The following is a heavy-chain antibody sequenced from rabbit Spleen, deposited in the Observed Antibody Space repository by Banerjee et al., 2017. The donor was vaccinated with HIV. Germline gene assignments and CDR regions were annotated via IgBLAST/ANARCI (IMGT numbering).Heavy chain of an antibody. J-gene: IGHJ4*01. CDR2: IYTGNRKT. CDR3: ARDLVGVIGWNFYL. D-gene: IGHD1-1*01. CDR1: GFSFSSDYD. Sequence: QEQLVESGGDLVQPGASLTLTCTASGFSFSSDYDMCWVRQAPGKGLEWIGCIYTGNRKTYYAGWAKGRFTISKASSTTVTLQMTSLTAADRATYFCARDLVGVIGWNFYLWGQGTLVTVS. V-gene: IGHV1S45*01.